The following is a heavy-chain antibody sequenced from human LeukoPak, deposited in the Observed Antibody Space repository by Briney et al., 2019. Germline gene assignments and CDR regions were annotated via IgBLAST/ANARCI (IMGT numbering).Heavy chain of an antibody. V-gene: IGHV4-59*08. Sequence: KGLEWIGYIYYSGCSNYNPSLKSRVTLSVHTSKNQFSLRLSSVTAADTAMYYCARRRLGDAFDVWGQGTMVAVSS. J-gene: IGHJ3*01. D-gene: IGHD3-16*01. CDR3: ARRRLGDAFDV. CDR2: IYYSGCS.